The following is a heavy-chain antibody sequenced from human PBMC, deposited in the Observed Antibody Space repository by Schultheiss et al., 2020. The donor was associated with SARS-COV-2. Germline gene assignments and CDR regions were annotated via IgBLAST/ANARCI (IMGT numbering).Heavy chain of an antibody. CDR3: TRDEGIAAAGTDIFDY. Sequence: GGSLRLSCAASGFTFSSYEMNWVRQAPGKGLEWVSYISSSSSYIYYADSVKGRFTISRDNSKNTLYLQMNSLRAEDTAVYYCTRDEGIAAAGTDIFDYWGQGTLVTVSS. J-gene: IGHJ4*02. CDR2: ISSSSSYI. CDR1: GFTFSSYE. D-gene: IGHD6-13*01. V-gene: IGHV3-21*05.